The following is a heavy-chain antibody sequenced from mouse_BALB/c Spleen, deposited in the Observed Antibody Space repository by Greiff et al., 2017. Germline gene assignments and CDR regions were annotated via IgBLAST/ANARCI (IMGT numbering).Heavy chain of an antibody. J-gene: IGHJ2*01. V-gene: IGHV3-2*02. CDR1: GYSITSDYA. CDR3: ARGVYGNYFDY. Sequence: EVKLQESGPGLVKPSQSLSLTCTVSGYSITSDYAWNWIRQFPGNKLGWMGYISYSGSTSYNPSLKSRISITRDTSKNQFFLQLNSVTTEDTATYYCARGVYGNYFDYWGQGTTLTVSS. CDR2: ISYSGST. D-gene: IGHD2-1*01.